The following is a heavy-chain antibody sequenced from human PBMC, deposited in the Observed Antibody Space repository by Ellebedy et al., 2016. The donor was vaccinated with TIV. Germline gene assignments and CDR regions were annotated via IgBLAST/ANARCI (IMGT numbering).Heavy chain of an antibody. CDR2: IYYSGST. J-gene: IGHJ5*02. CDR1: GGSISSYY. Sequence: GSLRLSXTVSGGSISSYYWSWIRQPPGKGLEWIGSIYYSGSTNYNPSLKSRVTISVDTSKNQFSLKLSSVTAADTAVYYCARTYSSGWYDWFDPWGQGTLVTVSS. D-gene: IGHD6-19*01. V-gene: IGHV4-59*01. CDR3: ARTYSSGWYDWFDP.